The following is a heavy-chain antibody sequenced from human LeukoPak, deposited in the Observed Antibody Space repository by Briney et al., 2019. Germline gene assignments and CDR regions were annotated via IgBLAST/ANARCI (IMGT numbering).Heavy chain of an antibody. V-gene: IGHV1-2*02. Sequence: GASVKVSCKASGYTFTDYYIHWVRQAPGRGLEWMGWINPNSGGTIFAQNFQGRVTMTRDTSINTAYMELSRLRSDDTAMYYCARELGFCSSASCPLYHYWGQGTPVTVSS. D-gene: IGHD2-2*01. J-gene: IGHJ4*02. CDR2: INPNSGGT. CDR1: GYTFTDYY. CDR3: ARELGFCSSASCPLYHY.